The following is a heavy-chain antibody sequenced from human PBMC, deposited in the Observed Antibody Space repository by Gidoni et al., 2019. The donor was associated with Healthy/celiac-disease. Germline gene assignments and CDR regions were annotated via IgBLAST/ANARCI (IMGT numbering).Heavy chain of an antibody. CDR3: AKAVGITIFCLDY. V-gene: IGHV3-30*18. Sequence: QVQLVESGGGVVQPARSLRLSCSASGFPFSSYGMHWVLQAPGKGLEWVAVISYDGSNKYYADSVKGRFTISRDNYKNTLYLQMNSLRAEDTAVYYCAKAVGITIFCLDYWGQGTLVTVSS. D-gene: IGHD3-9*01. CDR1: GFPFSSYG. CDR2: ISYDGSNK. J-gene: IGHJ4*02.